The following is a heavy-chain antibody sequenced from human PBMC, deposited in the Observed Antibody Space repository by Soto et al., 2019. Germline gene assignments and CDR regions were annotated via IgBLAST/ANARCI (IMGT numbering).Heavy chain of an antibody. D-gene: IGHD3-10*01. V-gene: IGHV1-46*01. CDR1: GYTFTSYY. J-gene: IGHJ5*02. CDR2: INPSGGST. Sequence: ASVKVSCKASGYTFTSYYMHWVRQAPGQGLEWMGIINPSGGSTSYAQKFQGRVTMTRDTSTSTVYMELSSLRSEDTAVYYCARDGISGYYGSGSSGPFDPWGQGTLVTVSS. CDR3: ARDGISGYYGSGSSGPFDP.